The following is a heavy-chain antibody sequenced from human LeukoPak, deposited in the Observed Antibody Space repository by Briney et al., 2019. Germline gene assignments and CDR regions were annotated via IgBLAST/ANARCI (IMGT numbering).Heavy chain of an antibody. CDR1: GFTFSSYA. CDR2: ISGSGGST. CDR3: AKGELGDIVVVPAAPLN. J-gene: IGHJ4*02. D-gene: IGHD2-2*01. Sequence: SGGSLRLSCAASGFTFSSYAMSWVRQAPGKGLEWVSAISGSGGSTYYADSVKGRLTISRDNSKNALYLQMNSLRAEDTAVYYCAKGELGDIVVVPAAPLNWGQGTLVTVSS. V-gene: IGHV3-23*01.